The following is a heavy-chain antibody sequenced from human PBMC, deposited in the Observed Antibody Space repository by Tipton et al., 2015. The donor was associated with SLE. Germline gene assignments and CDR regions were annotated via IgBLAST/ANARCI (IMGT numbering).Heavy chain of an antibody. J-gene: IGHJ4*02. V-gene: IGHV4-4*07. D-gene: IGHD5-24*01. CDR2: VYSCGSA. Sequence: TLSLTCCVSGVSIPSYYWCWFRQSTGRGLEWIGGVYSCGSANYNPALISRVSMSVDISKNQFFLTLRSVTAADTAVYFCARGDVDWGQGTLVTVSS. CDR3: ARGDVD. CDR1: GVSIPSYY.